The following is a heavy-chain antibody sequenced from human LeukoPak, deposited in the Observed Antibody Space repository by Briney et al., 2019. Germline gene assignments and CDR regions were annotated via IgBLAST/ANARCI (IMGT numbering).Heavy chain of an antibody. CDR3: ARVCGWGSSTSCYANDAFDI. D-gene: IGHD2-2*01. CDR1: GYTFTSYG. Sequence: GASVKVSCKASGYTFTSYGISWVRQAPGQGLEWMGWISAYNGNTDYAQKLQGRVTMTTDTSTSTAYMELRSLRSDDTAVYYCARVCGWGSSTSCYANDAFDIWGQGTMVTVSS. J-gene: IGHJ3*02. CDR2: ISAYNGNT. V-gene: IGHV1-18*01.